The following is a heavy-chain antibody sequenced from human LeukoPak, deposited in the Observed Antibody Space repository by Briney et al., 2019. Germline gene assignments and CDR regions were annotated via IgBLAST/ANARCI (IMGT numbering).Heavy chain of an antibody. CDR1: GGSISSYY. CDR3: ARDKWSGYSYWYFDL. Sequence: PSETLSLTCTVSGGSISSYYWSWIRQPPGKGLEWIGYIYYSGSTNYNPSLKSRVTISVGTSKNQFSLKLSSVTAADTAVYYCARDKWSGYSYWYFDLWGRGTLVTVSS. CDR2: IYYSGST. V-gene: IGHV4-59*01. J-gene: IGHJ2*01. D-gene: IGHD3-3*01.